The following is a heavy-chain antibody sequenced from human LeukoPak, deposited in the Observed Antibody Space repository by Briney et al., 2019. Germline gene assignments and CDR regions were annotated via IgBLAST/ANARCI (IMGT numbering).Heavy chain of an antibody. J-gene: IGHJ4*02. D-gene: IGHD3-22*01. Sequence: ASVKVSCKTSGCTFTTYGFSWVRQAPGQGLEWMGWISSYNGITNYAQKLQGRVTMTTDTSTRTAYMELRSLRSDDTAVYYCARDRTYYDSSGPDYWGQGTLVTVSS. CDR2: ISSYNGIT. CDR3: ARDRTYYDSSGPDY. V-gene: IGHV1-18*01. CDR1: GCTFTTYG.